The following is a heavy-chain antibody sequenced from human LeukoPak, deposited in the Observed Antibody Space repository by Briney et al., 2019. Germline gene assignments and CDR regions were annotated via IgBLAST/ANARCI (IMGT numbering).Heavy chain of an antibody. CDR2: IYSGGST. CDR3: ARDGGGYCTNGVCPTYYYYYMAA. Sequence: TGGSLRLSCAASGFTVSSNYMSWVRQAPGKGLEWVSVIYSGGSTYYADSVKGRFTISRDNSKNTLYLQMNSLRAEDTAVYYCARDGGGYCTNGVCPTYYYYYMAAWGKGPTVTASS. D-gene: IGHD2-8*01. CDR1: GFTVSSNY. J-gene: IGHJ6*03. V-gene: IGHV3-66*02.